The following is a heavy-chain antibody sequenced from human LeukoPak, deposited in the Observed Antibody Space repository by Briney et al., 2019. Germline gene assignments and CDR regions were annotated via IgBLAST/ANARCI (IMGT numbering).Heavy chain of an antibody. V-gene: IGHV1-2*02. CDR3: AIVASSSKYWYFDL. J-gene: IGHJ2*01. Sequence: ASVKVSCKTSGYTFTGYQIHWVRQAPGQGLEWMGWVNPNNGATNYAQKFQGRVSMTRDTSISTAYMELSRLRSDDTAVYYCAIVASSSKYWYFDLWGRGTLVTVSS. CDR1: GYTFTGYQ. CDR2: VNPNNGAT. D-gene: IGHD6-13*01.